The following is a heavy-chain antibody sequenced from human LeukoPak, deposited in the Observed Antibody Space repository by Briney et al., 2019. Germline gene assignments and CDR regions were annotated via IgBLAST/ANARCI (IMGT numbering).Heavy chain of an antibody. CDR2: IYYSGST. V-gene: IGHV4-30-4*01. CDR1: GGSISSGDYY. Sequence: PSETLSLTCTVSGGSISSGDYYWSWIRQPPGKGLEWIGYIYYSGSTYYNPSLKSRVTISVDTSKNQFSLKLSSVTAADTAVYYCARVARCGGDCYIDYWGQGTLVTVSS. CDR3: ARVARCGGDCYIDY. D-gene: IGHD2-21*02. J-gene: IGHJ4*02.